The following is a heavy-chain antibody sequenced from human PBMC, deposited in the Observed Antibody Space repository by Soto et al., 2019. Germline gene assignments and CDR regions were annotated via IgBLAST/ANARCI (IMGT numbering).Heavy chain of an antibody. J-gene: IGHJ6*02. CDR2: ISGSGGST. Sequence: GGSLRLSCAASGFTFSSYAMSWVRQAPGKGLEWVSAISGSGGSTYYADSVKGRFTISRDNSKNALYLQMNSLRTEDTALYYCAKDIGLRTINPDFYGMDAWGQGTTVTVSS. CDR3: AKDIGLRTINPDFYGMDA. D-gene: IGHD2-8*01. CDR1: GFTFSSYA. V-gene: IGHV3-23*01.